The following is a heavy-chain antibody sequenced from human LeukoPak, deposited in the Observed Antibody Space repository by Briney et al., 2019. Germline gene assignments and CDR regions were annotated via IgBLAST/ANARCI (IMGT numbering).Heavy chain of an antibody. J-gene: IGHJ4*02. Sequence: SSETLSLTCSVSGGSISSSSNYWGWIRQPPGKGLEWIGSIYNGGSTYYNPSLKSRVTISVDTSKNQFSLKLSSVTAADTAVYYCARIYCSSTSCYSYYFDYWGQGTLVTVSS. CDR2: IYNGGST. CDR3: ARIYCSSTSCYSYYFDY. CDR1: GGSISSSSNY. D-gene: IGHD2-2*01. V-gene: IGHV4-39*07.